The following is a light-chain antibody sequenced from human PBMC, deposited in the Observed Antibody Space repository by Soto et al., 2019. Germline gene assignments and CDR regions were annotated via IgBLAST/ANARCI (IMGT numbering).Light chain of an antibody. CDR1: SSNVWTYDL. V-gene: IGLV2-23*01. Sequence: QSALTQPASVSASPGQSITISCTGTSSNVWTYDLVSWYQHHPDKAPKLIIYEGTKRPSGISSRFSGSKSGNTASLTISGLQAEDDADYYCCSFAVGAALVFGVGTKLTV. CDR3: CSFAVGAALV. CDR2: EGT. J-gene: IGLJ2*01.